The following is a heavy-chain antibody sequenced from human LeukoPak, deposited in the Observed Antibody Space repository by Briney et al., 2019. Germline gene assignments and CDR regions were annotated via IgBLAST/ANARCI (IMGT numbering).Heavy chain of an antibody. J-gene: IGHJ3*02. CDR1: VGSLSSYY. D-gene: IGHD3-22*01. CDR2: IYYSGST. CDR3: AKKTYYYDSSGYSDAFDI. V-gene: IGHV4-59*01. Sequence: PSETLSLTCTVSVGSLSSYYWSWIRQPPGKGLEWVGYIYYSGSTNYNPSLKSRVTISVYTSKNQFSLKLSSVTAADTAVYYCAKKTYYYDSSGYSDAFDIWGQGTMVTVSS.